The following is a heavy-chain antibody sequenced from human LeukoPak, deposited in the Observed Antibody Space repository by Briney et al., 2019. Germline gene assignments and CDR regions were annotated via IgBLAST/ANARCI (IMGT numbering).Heavy chain of an antibody. D-gene: IGHD5-24*01. CDR2: IYYSGST. CDR3: ARRRGGDNYNRNDY. Sequence: SETLSLTCTVSGGSISSSSYYWGWIRQPPGKGLEWIGSIYYSGSTYYNPSLKSRVTISVDTSKNQFSLKLSSVTAADTAVYYCARRRGGDNYNRNDYWGQGTLVTVSS. J-gene: IGHJ4*02. CDR1: GGSISSSSYY. V-gene: IGHV4-39*01.